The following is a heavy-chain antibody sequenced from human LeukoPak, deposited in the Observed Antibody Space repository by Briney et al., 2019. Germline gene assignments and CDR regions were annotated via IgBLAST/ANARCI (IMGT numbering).Heavy chain of an antibody. CDR3: ARDPGDNYYYYYMDV. CDR2: ISSNGGST. Sequence: GGSLRLSCAASGFTFSIYAMHWVRQAPGKGLEYVSAISSNGGSTYYTNSVKGRFTISRDNSKNTLYLQMGSLRAEDMAVYYCARDPGDNYYYYYMDVWGKGTTVTVSS. V-gene: IGHV3-64*01. D-gene: IGHD7-27*01. J-gene: IGHJ6*03. CDR1: GFTFSIYA.